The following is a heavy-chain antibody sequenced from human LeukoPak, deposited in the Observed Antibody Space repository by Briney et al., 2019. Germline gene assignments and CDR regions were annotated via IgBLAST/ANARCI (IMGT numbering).Heavy chain of an antibody. CDR2: INPNSGGT. V-gene: IGHV1-2*02. CDR3: ARVGYSYGFKGSNWFDP. J-gene: IGHJ5*02. Sequence: ASVKVSCKASGGTFSSYVINWVRQAPGQGLEWMGWINPNSGGTNYAQKFQGRVTMTRDTSISTAYMELSRLRSDDTAVYYCARVGYSYGFKGSNWFDPWGQGTLVTVSS. D-gene: IGHD5-18*01. CDR1: GGTFSSYV.